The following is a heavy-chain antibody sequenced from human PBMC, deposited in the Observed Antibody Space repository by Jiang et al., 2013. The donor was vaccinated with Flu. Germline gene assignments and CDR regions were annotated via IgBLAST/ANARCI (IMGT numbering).Heavy chain of an antibody. CDR2: INPSGGST. V-gene: IGHV1-46*01. J-gene: IGHJ4*02. CDR1: GYTFTSYY. Sequence: SGAEVNKPGASVKVSCKASGYTFTSYYMHWVRQAPGQGLEWMGIINPSGGSTSYAQKFQGRVTMTRDTSTSTVYMELSSLRSEDTAVYYCAREVGRFLEWPRGFGDWGQGTLVTVSS. CDR3: AREVGRFLEWPRGFGD. D-gene: IGHD3-3*01.